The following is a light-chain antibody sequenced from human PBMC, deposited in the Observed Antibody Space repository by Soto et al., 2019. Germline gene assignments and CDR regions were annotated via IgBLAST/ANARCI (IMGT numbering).Light chain of an antibody. CDR3: MQALQTPRT. Sequence: IVMTKSRLSLPVTPGEPASISCRSSQSLLHSNGYNYLDWYLQKPGQSPQLRIYLGSNRASGVPDRFSGRGSGTDFTLKISRVEAEDVGVYYCMQALQTPRTFGLGTKV. CDR1: QSLLHSNGYNY. J-gene: IGKJ1*01. V-gene: IGKV2-28*01. CDR2: LGS.